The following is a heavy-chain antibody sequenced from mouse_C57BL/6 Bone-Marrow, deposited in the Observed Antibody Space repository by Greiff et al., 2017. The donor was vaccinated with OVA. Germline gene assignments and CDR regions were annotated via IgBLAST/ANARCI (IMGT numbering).Heavy chain of an antibody. V-gene: IGHV6-6*01. CDR1: GFTFSDAW. CDR3: TPHYYGSRRYFDV. CDR2: IRNKANNHAT. Sequence: EVQLQQSGGGLVQPGGSMKLSCAASGFTFSDAWMDWVRQSPEKGLEWVAEIRNKANNHATYYAESVKGRFTISRDDSKSSVYLQMNSLRAEDTGIYYCTPHYYGSRRYFDVWGTGTTVTVSS. D-gene: IGHD1-1*01. J-gene: IGHJ1*03.